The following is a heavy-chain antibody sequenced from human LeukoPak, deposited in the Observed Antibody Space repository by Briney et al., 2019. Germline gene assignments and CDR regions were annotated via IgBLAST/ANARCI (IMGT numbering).Heavy chain of an antibody. CDR3: AKGRKGLLFVRGADFDY. J-gene: IGHJ4*02. D-gene: IGHD3-10*01. Sequence: GGSLRLSCAASGFNFSSYTMHWVRQAPGKGLEWVAVISYDGSNKYYADSVKGRFTISRDNSKNTLYLQMNSLRAEDTAVYYCAKGRKGLLFVRGADFDYWGQGTLVTVSS. V-gene: IGHV3-30*04. CDR1: GFNFSSYT. CDR2: ISYDGSNK.